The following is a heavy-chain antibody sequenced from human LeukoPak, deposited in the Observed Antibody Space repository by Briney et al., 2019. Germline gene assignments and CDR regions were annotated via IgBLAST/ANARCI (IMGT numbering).Heavy chain of an antibody. Sequence: ASVKVSCKASGYTFTSYDINWVRQATGQGLEWMGWMNPNSGNTGYAQKFQGRVTMTRNTSISTAYMELSSLRAEDTAVYYCAKHPVGATTSFDYWGQGTLVTVSS. D-gene: IGHD1-26*01. V-gene: IGHV1-8*01. CDR1: GYTFTSYD. CDR2: MNPNSGNT. J-gene: IGHJ4*02. CDR3: AKHPVGATTSFDY.